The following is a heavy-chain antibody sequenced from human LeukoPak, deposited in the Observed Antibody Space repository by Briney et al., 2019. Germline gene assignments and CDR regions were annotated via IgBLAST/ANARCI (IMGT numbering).Heavy chain of an antibody. CDR3: ARGPRIAVAGRRSWFDP. CDR1: RGSISTYY. D-gene: IGHD6-19*01. J-gene: IGHJ5*02. Sequence: PSGTLSLTCAVSRGSISTYYWSWIRQPPGKGLEWIGEINHSGSTSYNPSLKSRVTISVDTSKNQFSLKLSSVTAADTAVYYCARGPRIAVAGRRSWFDPWGQGTLVSVSS. V-gene: IGHV4-34*01. CDR2: INHSGST.